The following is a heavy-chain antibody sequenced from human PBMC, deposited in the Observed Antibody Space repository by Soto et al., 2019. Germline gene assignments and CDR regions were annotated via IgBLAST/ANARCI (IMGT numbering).Heavy chain of an antibody. V-gene: IGHV6-1*01. Sequence: QVQLQQSGPGLVKPSQTLSLTCAISGDSVSTNSATWDWIRQSPSRGLEWLGRTYYRSKWEIDYAVCVRGRITINPDTSNNQLSLQLNSVTPADTVVYYCARLIGNSWLNSWGQGILVTVSS. CDR3: ARLIGNSWLNS. D-gene: IGHD3-16*01. CDR1: GDSVSTNSAT. J-gene: IGHJ5*01. CDR2: TYYRSKWEI.